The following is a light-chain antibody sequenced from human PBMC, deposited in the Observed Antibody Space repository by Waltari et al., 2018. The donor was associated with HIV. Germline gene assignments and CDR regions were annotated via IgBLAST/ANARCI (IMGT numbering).Light chain of an antibody. Sequence: EIVMTQSPAPLSVSPGERATLSCRASQTISSHLAWSQHQPGQSPRLLIYAASTRATGIPARFSASGSGTEFTLTISSLQSEDFAVYYCQQYSHWPLMYNFGQGTKLEIK. J-gene: IGKJ2*01. V-gene: IGKV3-15*01. CDR1: QTISSH. CDR2: AAS. CDR3: QQYSHWPLMYN.